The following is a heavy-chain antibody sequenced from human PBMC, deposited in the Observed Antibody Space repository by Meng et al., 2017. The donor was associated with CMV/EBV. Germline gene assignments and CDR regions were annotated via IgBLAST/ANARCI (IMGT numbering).Heavy chain of an antibody. V-gene: IGHV4-34*01. CDR3: ASSLTYPDY. CDR1: GGFFISNY. Sequence: LRGGGGGLVNPPATLLRLCCVSGGFFISNYGSRFRRQPGEEVEWSGEINYSGSTNYNPSLKGRVTISVDTSKSQFSLKLSSVTAADTAVYYCASSLTYPDYWGQGTLVTVSS. J-gene: IGHJ4*02. CDR2: INYSGST. D-gene: IGHD2-15*01.